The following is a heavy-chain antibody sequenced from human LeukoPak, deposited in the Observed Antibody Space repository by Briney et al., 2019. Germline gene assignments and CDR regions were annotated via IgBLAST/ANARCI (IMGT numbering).Heavy chain of an antibody. CDR2: ISYDGSNK. D-gene: IGHD6-13*01. CDR1: GFTFSSYA. V-gene: IGHV3-30*04. J-gene: IGHJ4*02. CDR3: ARDPWVAAAGTGRYFDY. Sequence: GRSLRLSCAASGFTFSSYAMHWVRQAPGKGLEWVAVISYDGSNKYYADSVKGRFTISRDNSKNTLYLQMNSLRAEDTAVYYCARDPWVAAAGTGRYFDYWGQGTLVTVSS.